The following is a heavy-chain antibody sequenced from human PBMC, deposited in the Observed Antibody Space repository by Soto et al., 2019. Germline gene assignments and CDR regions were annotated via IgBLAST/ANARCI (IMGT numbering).Heavy chain of an antibody. Sequence: EVQLLESGGGLVQPGGSLRLSCAASGFIFSNHAMSWVRQSPGKGLEWVSGTSDSGGSTYYADSVKGRFTISRDNSRTTLYLQMNSLRAEGTAVCYCAKGGFSIFGVMDYWGQGALVTVSS. CDR3: AKGGFSIFGVMDY. J-gene: IGHJ4*02. CDR2: TSDSGGST. CDR1: GFIFSNHA. D-gene: IGHD3-3*01. V-gene: IGHV3-23*01.